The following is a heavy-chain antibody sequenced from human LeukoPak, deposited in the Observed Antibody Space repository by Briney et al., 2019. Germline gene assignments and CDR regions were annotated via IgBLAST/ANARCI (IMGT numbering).Heavy chain of an antibody. D-gene: IGHD2/OR15-2a*01. CDR2: VSSNGAST. J-gene: IGHJ3*02. Sequence: GGSLRLSCAASGFTFSNYPMHWVRQAPGKGLESGSAVSSNGASTYYENSVKDRFIVSRDNSKNTLYLQLGSLRAEDTAVYYCAREISRGFDIWGQGTMVTVSS. V-gene: IGHV3-64*01. CDR3: AREISRGFDI. CDR1: GFTFSNYP.